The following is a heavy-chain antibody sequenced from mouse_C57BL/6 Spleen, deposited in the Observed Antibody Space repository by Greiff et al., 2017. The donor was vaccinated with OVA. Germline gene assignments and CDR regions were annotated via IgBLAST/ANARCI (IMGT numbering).Heavy chain of an antibody. CDR2: ISDGGSYT. V-gene: IGHV5-4*01. J-gene: IGHJ2*01. Sequence: EVQGVESGGGLVKPGGSLKLSCAASGFTFSSYAMSWVRQTPEKRLEWVATISDGGSYTYYPDNVKGRFTISRDNAKNNLYLQMSHLKSEDTAMYYCARGGSSYLYYFDYWGQGTTLTVSS. D-gene: IGHD1-1*01. CDR3: ARGGSSYLYYFDY. CDR1: GFTFSSYA.